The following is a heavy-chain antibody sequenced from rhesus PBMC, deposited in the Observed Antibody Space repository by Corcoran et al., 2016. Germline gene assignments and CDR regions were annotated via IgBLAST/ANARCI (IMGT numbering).Heavy chain of an antibody. J-gene: IGHJ4*01. CDR2: IDGGSGST. V-gene: IGHV4-147*01. CDR3: ARYRGVLGYFDY. Sequence: QVQLQESGPGLVKPSETLSLTCAVSGGSISSNYWSWIRQSPGKGLEWSGYIDGGSGSTSYNPSRKSRVTISTETSKNQFSLKLSSVTAADTAVYYCARYRGVLGYFDYWGQGVLVTVSS. D-gene: IGHD3-22*01. CDR1: GGSISSNY.